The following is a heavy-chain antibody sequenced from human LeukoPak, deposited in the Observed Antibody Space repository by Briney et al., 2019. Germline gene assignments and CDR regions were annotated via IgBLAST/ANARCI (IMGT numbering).Heavy chain of an antibody. D-gene: IGHD6-19*01. J-gene: IGHJ6*03. CDR3: AKAIYSSGWHYYMDV. CDR1: GYSFTSYD. V-gene: IGHV1-8*01. CDR2: MNPNSGNT. Sequence: ASMKVSCKASGYSFTSYDINWVRQATGQGLEWMGWMNPNSGNTGYAQKFQGRVTMTRNTTISTAYMELSSLRSEDTAVYYCAKAIYSSGWHYYMDVWGKGTTVTISS.